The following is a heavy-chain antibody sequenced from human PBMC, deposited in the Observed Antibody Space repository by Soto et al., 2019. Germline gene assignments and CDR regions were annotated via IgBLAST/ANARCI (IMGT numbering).Heavy chain of an antibody. V-gene: IGHV3-23*01. J-gene: IGHJ6*02. CDR1: GFTFGSYD. CDR3: AKDRYVVVGGGLDV. CDR2: ISASGGSA. D-gene: IGHD3-10*02. Sequence: EVQLLESGGGLVQPGGSLRLSCAASGFTFGSYDMNWVRQAPGKGLERVSGISASGGSAYYADSVKGRFTISRDNSKNLLYLQLKSLRAEDTDIYFCAKDRYVVVGGGLDVWGQGTTVTVS.